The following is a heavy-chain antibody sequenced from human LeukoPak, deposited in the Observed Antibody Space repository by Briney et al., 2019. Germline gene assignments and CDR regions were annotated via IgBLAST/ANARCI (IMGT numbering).Heavy chain of an antibody. CDR2: IIPIFDTA. Sequence: GASVKVSCKASGGNFSSYAINWVGQTRGQGLEWMGGIIPIFDTANYAQKFQDRVTITADDSTTTAYMELRSLSSDDTAVYYCARDVVGAYGTKALDDWGQGTLVTVSA. CDR3: ARDVVGAYGTKALDD. V-gene: IGHV1-69*13. J-gene: IGHJ4*02. D-gene: IGHD1-26*01. CDR1: GGNFSSYA.